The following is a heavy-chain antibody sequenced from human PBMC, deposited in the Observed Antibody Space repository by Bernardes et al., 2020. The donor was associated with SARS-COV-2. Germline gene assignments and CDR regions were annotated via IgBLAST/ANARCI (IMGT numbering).Heavy chain of an antibody. Sequence: SVTVSCKASGYSFTDYYLHWVRQAPGQGLEWMGWINPNSGATNYAQKFQGRVSMTKDTSISTAYMELSSLISDDTAVYYCARGRGYETLRKYYYYYYMDVWGIGTTVTVSS. CDR1: GYSFTDYY. CDR3: ARGRGYETLRKYYYYYYMDV. D-gene: IGHD2-2*01. V-gene: IGHV1-2*02. J-gene: IGHJ6*03. CDR2: INPNSGAT.